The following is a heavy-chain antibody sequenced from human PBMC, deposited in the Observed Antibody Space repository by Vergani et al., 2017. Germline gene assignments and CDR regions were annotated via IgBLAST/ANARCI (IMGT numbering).Heavy chain of an antibody. J-gene: IGHJ4*02. V-gene: IGHV3-48*04. D-gene: IGHD6-19*01. CDR1: GFTFSSYS. CDR2: ISSSSSTI. Sequence: VQLVESGGGVVQPGRSLRLSCAASGFTFSSYSMNWVRQAPGKGLEWVSYISSSSSTIYYADSVKGRFTISRDNAKNSLYLQMNSLRAEDTAVYYCARDWGRQWLVQGAFDYWGQGTLVTVSS. CDR3: ARDWGRQWLVQGAFDY.